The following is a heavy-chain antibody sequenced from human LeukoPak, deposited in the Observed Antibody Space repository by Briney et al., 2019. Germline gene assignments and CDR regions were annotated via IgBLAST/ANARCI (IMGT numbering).Heavy chain of an antibody. V-gene: IGHV4-38-2*02. Sequence: SETLSLTCTVSGYSISSGYYWGWIRQPPGEGLEWIGSIYHSGSTYYNPSLKSRVTISVDTSKNQFSLKLSSVTAADTAVYYCARGLQWELLVFDYWGQGTLVTVS. CDR3: ARGLQWELLVFDY. D-gene: IGHD1-26*01. J-gene: IGHJ4*02. CDR2: IYHSGST. CDR1: GYSISSGYY.